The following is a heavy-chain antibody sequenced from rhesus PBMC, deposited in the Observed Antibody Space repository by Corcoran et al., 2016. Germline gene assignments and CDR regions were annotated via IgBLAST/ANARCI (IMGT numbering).Heavy chain of an antibody. CDR2: ISGSSGRP. D-gene: IGHD2-21*01. CDR3: ASYCTGSGCYSWDFDY. Sequence: QVQLQESGPGLLKPSETLSLTCAVSGGSISGGYGWGWIRQPPGKGLEYIGYISGSSGRPYYNPSLKSRVTISKDTSKNQFSLKLSSVTAADTAVYYCASYCTGSGCYSWDFDYWGQGVLVTVSS. CDR1: GGSISGGYG. V-gene: IGHV4-99*01. J-gene: IGHJ4*01.